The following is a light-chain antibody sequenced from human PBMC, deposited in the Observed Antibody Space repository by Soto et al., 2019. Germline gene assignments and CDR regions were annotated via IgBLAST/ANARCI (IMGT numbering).Light chain of an antibody. CDR2: AAS. J-gene: IGKJ1*01. Sequence: IQMTQSPSTLSASVGDRGTITCRASQSIGDSLAWYQQKPGKAPKLLIYAASSLQSGVPSRFSGSGSGTDFTLTIISLQPEDFATYYCLQDYNYPRTFRQGTKV. CDR3: LQDYNYPRT. CDR1: QSIGDS. V-gene: IGKV1-6*01.